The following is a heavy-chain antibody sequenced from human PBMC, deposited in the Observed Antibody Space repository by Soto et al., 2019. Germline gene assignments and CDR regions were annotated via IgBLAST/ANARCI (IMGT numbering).Heavy chain of an antibody. CDR3: ARVEAVTMVRGVISDGYFQH. CDR2: IYSGGNT. CDR1: GFTVSSNY. V-gene: IGHV3-66*01. J-gene: IGHJ1*01. Sequence: EVQLVESGGGLVQPGGSLRLSCAASGFTVSSNYMSWVRQAPGKGLEWVSIIYSGGNTYYADSVKGRFTISRDNSKNTXYXXMNSLRAEDTAVYYCARVEAVTMVRGVISDGYFQHWGQGTLVTVSS. D-gene: IGHD3-10*01.